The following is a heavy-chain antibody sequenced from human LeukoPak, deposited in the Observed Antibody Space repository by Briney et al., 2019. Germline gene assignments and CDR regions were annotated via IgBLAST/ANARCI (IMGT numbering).Heavy chain of an antibody. CDR2: INHSGST. CDR3: ARGGFYCGGDCYVDY. D-gene: IGHD2-21*02. CDR1: GGSFSPYY. J-gene: IGHJ4*02. Sequence: SETLSLTCAVYGGSFSPYYWSWIRQPPGKGLEWIGEINHSGSTNYNPSLKSRVTISVDTSKNQFSLRLSSVTAAGTAVYYCARGGFYCGGDCYVDYWGQGTLVTVSS. V-gene: IGHV4-34*01.